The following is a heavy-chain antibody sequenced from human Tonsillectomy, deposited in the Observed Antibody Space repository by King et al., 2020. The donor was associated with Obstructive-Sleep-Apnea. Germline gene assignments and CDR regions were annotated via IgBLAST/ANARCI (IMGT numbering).Heavy chain of an antibody. CDR2: IYHSGST. CDR3: ARVAVAGNVPDVY. V-gene: IGHV4-38-2*02. D-gene: IGHD6-19*01. Sequence: QLQESGPGLVKPSETLSLTCTVSGYSISSGYYWGWIRQPPGKGLEWIGSIYHSGSTYYNPSLKSRVTISVDTSKNQFSLKLSSATAADTAVSYCARVAVAGNVPDVYWGQGTLVTVSS. J-gene: IGHJ4*02. CDR1: GYSISSGYY.